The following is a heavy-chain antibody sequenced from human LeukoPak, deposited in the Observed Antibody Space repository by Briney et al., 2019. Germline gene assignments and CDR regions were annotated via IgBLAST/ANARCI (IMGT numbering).Heavy chain of an antibody. CDR1: GGSISSYY. V-gene: IGHV4-59*08. CDR3: ARLASGWYYFDY. J-gene: IGHJ4*02. D-gene: IGHD6-19*01. CDR2: IYYSGST. Sequence: SETLSLTCTVSGGSISSYYWSWIRQPPGKGLEWIGYIYYSGSTNYNPSLKSRVTISVDTSKNQFSLKLSSVTAADTAVYYCARLASGWYYFDYWGQETLVTVSS.